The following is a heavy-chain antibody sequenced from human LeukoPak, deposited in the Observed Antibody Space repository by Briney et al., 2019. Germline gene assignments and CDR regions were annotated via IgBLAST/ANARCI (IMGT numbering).Heavy chain of an antibody. Sequence: GGPLTLSCAATGFTFSSYAMSWVRQAPGKGLEWVSAISGSGGSTYYADSVKGRFTISRDNSKNTLYLQMNSLRAEDTAVYYCTRVGLPIDYWGQGTLVTVSS. V-gene: IGHV3-23*01. CDR1: GFTFSSYA. CDR3: TRVGLPIDY. CDR2: ISGSGGST. D-gene: IGHD5-12*01. J-gene: IGHJ4*02.